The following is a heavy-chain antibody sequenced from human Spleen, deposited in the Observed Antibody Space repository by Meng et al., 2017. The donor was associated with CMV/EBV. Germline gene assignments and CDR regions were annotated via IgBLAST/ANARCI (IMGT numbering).Heavy chain of an antibody. CDR1: GFTFSSYS. Sequence: GESLKISCAASGFTFSSYSMNWVRQAPGKGLEWVSHIRSNGRHTNYADSAKGRFTISRDNAKNALHLQMESLRVDDTAVYYCARERSDDYGDFLDYWGQGTLVTVSS. V-gene: IGHV3-21*06. J-gene: IGHJ4*02. CDR2: IRSNGRHT. D-gene: IGHD4-17*01. CDR3: ARERSDDYGDFLDY.